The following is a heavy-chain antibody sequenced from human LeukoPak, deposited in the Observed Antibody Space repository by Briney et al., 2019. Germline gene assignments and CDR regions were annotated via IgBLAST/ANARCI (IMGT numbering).Heavy chain of an antibody. CDR2: ISGSGDYT. Sequence: GGSLTLSCAASGFTFSSHGMSWVRQAPGKGLEWVSTISGSGDYTYYADSVKGRFTISRANSKNTLYLQMNSLRAEDTAIYYCAKVTYGSGTYGAFDLWGQGTLVTVSS. CDR3: AKVTYGSGTYGAFDL. CDR1: GFTFSSHG. V-gene: IGHV3-23*01. J-gene: IGHJ4*02. D-gene: IGHD3-10*01.